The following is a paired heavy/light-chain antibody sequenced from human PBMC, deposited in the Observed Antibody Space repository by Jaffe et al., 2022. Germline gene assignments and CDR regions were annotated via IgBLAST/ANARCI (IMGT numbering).Heavy chain of an antibody. V-gene: IGHV4-39*01. CDR2: IYYSGST. D-gene: IGHD2-15*01. CDR3: ARLPGGVAATGEYNWFDP. J-gene: IGHJ5*02. Sequence: QLQLQESGPGLVKPSETLSLTCTVSGGSISSSSYYWGWIRQPPGKGLEWIGSIYYSGSTYYNPSLKSRVTISVDTSKNQFSLKLSSVTAADTAVYYCARLPGGVAATGEYNWFDPWGQGTLVTVSS. CDR1: GGSISSSSYY.
Light chain of an antibody. CDR2: AAS. CDR3: QQLNSYPLIT. CDR1: QGISSY. V-gene: IGKV1-9*01. Sequence: DIQLTQSPSFLSASVGDRVTITCRASQGISSYLAWYQQKPGKAPKLLIYAASTLQSGVPSRFSGSGSGTEFTLTISSLQPEDFATYYCQQLNSYPLITFGGGTKVEIK. J-gene: IGKJ4*01.